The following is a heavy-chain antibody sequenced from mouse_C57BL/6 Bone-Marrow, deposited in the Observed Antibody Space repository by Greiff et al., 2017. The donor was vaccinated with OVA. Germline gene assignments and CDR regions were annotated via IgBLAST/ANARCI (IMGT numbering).Heavy chain of an antibody. CDR3: TTGVYAEFDY. CDR1: GFNIKDDY. J-gene: IGHJ2*01. Sequence: EVQLQQSGAELVRPGASVKLSCTASGFNIKDDYMHWVKQRPEQGLEWIGWIDPENGDTEYASKFQGKATITADTSSNTAYLQLSSLTSEDTAVYYCTTGVYAEFDYWGQGTTLTVSS. CDR2: IDPENGDT. D-gene: IGHD1-1*01. V-gene: IGHV14-4*01.